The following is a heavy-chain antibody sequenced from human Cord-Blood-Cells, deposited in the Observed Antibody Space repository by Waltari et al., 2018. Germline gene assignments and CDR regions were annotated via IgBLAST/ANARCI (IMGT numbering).Heavy chain of an antibody. CDR1: GYTLTELS. V-gene: IGHV1-24*01. Sequence: QVQLVQSGAEVKKPGASVKVSCKVSGYTLTELSMHWVRQAPGKGLEWMGGCEPEDGETIYAQKFQGRVTRTEDTSTDTAYMELSSLRSEDTAVYYCATAYYYDSSGYYYFDYWGQGTLVTVSS. J-gene: IGHJ4*02. D-gene: IGHD3-22*01. CDR2: CEPEDGET. CDR3: ATAYYYDSSGYYYFDY.